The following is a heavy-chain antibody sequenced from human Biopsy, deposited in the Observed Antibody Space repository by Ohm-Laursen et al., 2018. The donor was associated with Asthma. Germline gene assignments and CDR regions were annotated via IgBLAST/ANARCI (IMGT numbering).Heavy chain of an antibody. CDR2: IWYDGSNK. J-gene: IGHJ4*02. V-gene: IGHV3-33*06. CDR3: AKATLGDIGKDY. Sequence: SLRLSCSASGFTFSSYGMHWVRQAPGKGLEWVAVIWYDGSNKYYADSVKGRFTISRDNSKNSLYLQMNSLRVEDTALYYCAKATLGDIGKDYWGQGTLVTVSS. D-gene: IGHD2-21*01. CDR1: GFTFSSYG.